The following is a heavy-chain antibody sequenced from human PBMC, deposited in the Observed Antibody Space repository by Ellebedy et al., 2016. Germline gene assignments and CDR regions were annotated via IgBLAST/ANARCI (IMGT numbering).Heavy chain of an antibody. CDR2: IYSGGST. CDR3: ARDRMAGLDY. J-gene: IGHJ4*02. V-gene: IGHV3-66*01. Sequence: GESLKIPXAASGFTVSSNYMSWVRQAPGKGLEWVSVIYSGGSTYYADSVKGRFTISRDNSKNTLYLQMNSLRAEDTAVYYFARDRMAGLDYWGQGTLVTVSS. D-gene: IGHD6-19*01. CDR1: GFTVSSNY.